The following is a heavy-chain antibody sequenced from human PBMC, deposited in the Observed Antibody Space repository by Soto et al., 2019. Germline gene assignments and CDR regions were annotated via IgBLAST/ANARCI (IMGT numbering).Heavy chain of an antibody. V-gene: IGHV3-23*01. Sequence: GGSLRLSCAASGFTFSSYAMSWVRQAPGKGLEWVSAICDGGGSTYYADSVRGRFTISRDNSKNTLYLQMNSLRAEDTAVYYCFRDGYNDDDFDIWGQGTMVTAS. CDR1: GFTFSSYA. J-gene: IGHJ3*02. CDR2: ICDGGGST. D-gene: IGHD5-12*01. CDR3: FRDGYNDDDFDI.